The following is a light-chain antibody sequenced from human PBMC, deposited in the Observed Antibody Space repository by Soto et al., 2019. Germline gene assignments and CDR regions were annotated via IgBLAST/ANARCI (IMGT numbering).Light chain of an antibody. J-gene: IGKJ3*01. CDR1: QNIRNY. Sequence: DIQMTQSPSSLSASVGDRVTITCRASQNIRNYLNWYQQKPGKAPNLLIYGASSLQSGVPSRFSGSGFETDFNLTINNLQPEDFATYYCQQSYTAVFTFGPGTKVDIK. V-gene: IGKV1-39*01. CDR2: GAS. CDR3: QQSYTAVFT.